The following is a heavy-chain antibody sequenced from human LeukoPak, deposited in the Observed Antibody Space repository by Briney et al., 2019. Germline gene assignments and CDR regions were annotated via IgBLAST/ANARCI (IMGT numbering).Heavy chain of an antibody. J-gene: IGHJ3*02. CDR1: GFTFSSYS. CDR3: VRGSDNDAFDI. V-gene: IGHV3-21*01. Sequence: GVSLRLSCAASGFTFSSYSMNWVRQAPGKGLEWVSSISSSSSYIYYADSVKGRFTISRDNAKNSLYLQMNSLRAEDTAVYYCVRGSDNDAFDIWGQGTMVAVSS. CDR2: ISSSSSYI. D-gene: IGHD3-16*01.